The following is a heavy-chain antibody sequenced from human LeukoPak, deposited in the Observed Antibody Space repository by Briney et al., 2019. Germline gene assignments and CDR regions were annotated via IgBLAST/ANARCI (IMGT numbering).Heavy chain of an antibody. V-gene: IGHV3-13*01. CDR2: IGTAGDT. CDR3: ARVGATTSAFDY. Sequence: GGSLRLSCAASGFTFSSYDMHWVRQATGKGLEWVSAIGTAGDTYYPGSVKGRFTISRENAKNSLYLQMNSLRAGDTAVYYGARVGATTSAFDYWGQGTLVTVSS. D-gene: IGHD1-26*01. J-gene: IGHJ4*02. CDR1: GFTFSSYD.